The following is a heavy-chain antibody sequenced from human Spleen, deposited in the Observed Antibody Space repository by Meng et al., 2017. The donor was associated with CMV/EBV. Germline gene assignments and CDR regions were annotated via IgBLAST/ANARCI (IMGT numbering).Heavy chain of an antibody. CDR2: ISGIGGAT. Sequence: LSLTCAASGFTFSNYAMNWVRQAPGKGLEWVSAISGIGGATYYADSVKGRFTISRDNSKNTLSLQMNSLRVEDTAVYYCAKYSAVGERLYYFDYWGQGTLVTVSS. CDR3: AKYSAVGERLYYFDY. CDR1: GFTFSNYA. J-gene: IGHJ4*02. V-gene: IGHV3-23*01. D-gene: IGHD2-21*01.